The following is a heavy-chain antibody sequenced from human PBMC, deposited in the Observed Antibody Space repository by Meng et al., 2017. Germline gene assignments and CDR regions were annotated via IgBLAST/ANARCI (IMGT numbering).Heavy chain of an antibody. CDR1: GYTFTSYG. D-gene: IGHD5-18*01. Sequence: QLQLLPSRSEVKKPGASVKVSCKASGYTFTSYGISWVRQAPGQGLEWMGWISAYNGNTNYAQKLQGRVTITADESTSTAYMELSSLRSEDTAVYYCARGGYSYGLWFDPWGQGTLVTVSS. V-gene: IGHV1-18*01. CDR3: ARGGYSYGLWFDP. J-gene: IGHJ5*02. CDR2: ISAYNGNT.